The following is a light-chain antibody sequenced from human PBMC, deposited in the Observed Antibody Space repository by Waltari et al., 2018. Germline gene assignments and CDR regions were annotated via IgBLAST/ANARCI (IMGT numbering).Light chain of an antibody. CDR1: QTVSTIA. CDR3: QRYDVIVDT. V-gene: IGKV3-20*01. J-gene: IGKJ4*01. CDR2: STY. Sequence: EIVLTQSPGTLSWSPGDRATLSCRASQTVSTIALSWYQQKPGQAPRVLIYSTYNRAIGIPVRFSCSGSGTDLTLTINSMAPEDFEMATCQRYDVIVDTFGGGTKVEI.